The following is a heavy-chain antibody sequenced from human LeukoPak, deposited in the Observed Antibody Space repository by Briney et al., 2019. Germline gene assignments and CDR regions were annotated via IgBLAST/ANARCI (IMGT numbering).Heavy chain of an antibody. V-gene: IGHV1-69*05. CDR3: ARGGGDLFYYYMDV. D-gene: IGHD2-21*02. CDR1: GGTFSSYA. Sequence: ASVKVSCKASGGTFSSYAISWVRQAPGQGLEWMGGIIPIFGTANYAQKFQGRVTITTDESTSTAYMELSSLRPEDTAVYYCARGGGDLFYYYMDVWGKGTTVTVSS. J-gene: IGHJ6*03. CDR2: IIPIFGTA.